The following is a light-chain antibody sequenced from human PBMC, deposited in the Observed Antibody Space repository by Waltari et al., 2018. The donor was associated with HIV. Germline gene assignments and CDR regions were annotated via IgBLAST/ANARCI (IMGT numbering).Light chain of an antibody. CDR1: QSVSNAY. CDR3: QQYGRSPPYT. V-gene: IGKV3-20*01. J-gene: IGKJ2*01. CDR2: GAS. Sequence: EIVLTQSPGTLSLSSGERATLSCRASQSVSNAYLAWYQQNPGQPPRLLIYGASSRSTGIPDRFSGSGAGADFTLTISRLEPEDFAVYYCQQYGRSPPYTFGQGTKLEI.